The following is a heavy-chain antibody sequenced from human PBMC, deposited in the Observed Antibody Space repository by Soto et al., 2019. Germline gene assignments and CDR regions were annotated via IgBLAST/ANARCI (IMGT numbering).Heavy chain of an antibody. Sequence: ASVKVSCKASGYTFSSSGMSWVRQAPGQRLEWMGWINAGNGNTKYSQKFQGRVTITRDTSASTAYMELSSLRSEDTAVYYCARGITLPTPLDYWGQGTLVTVSS. D-gene: IGHD1-20*01. V-gene: IGHV1-3*01. CDR2: INAGNGNT. CDR3: ARGITLPTPLDY. CDR1: GYTFSSSG. J-gene: IGHJ4*02.